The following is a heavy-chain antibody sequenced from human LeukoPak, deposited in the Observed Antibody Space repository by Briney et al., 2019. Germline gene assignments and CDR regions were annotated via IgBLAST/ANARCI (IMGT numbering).Heavy chain of an antibody. CDR1: GFTFSDYY. CDR3: AGTNIVVVTANPFFDY. J-gene: IGHJ4*02. Sequence: PGGSLRLSCAASGFTFSDYYMSWIRQAPGKGLEWVSYISSSGSTIYYADSVKGRFTISRDNAKNSLYLQMNSLRAEDTAVYYCAGTNIVVVTANPFFDYWGQGTLVTVSS. CDR2: ISSSGSTI. D-gene: IGHD2-21*02. V-gene: IGHV3-11*01.